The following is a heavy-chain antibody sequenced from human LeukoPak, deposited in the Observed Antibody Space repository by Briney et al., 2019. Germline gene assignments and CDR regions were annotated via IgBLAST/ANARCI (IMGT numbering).Heavy chain of an antibody. CDR3: ARPGCGGNCYYRMDV. D-gene: IGHD2-21*01. J-gene: IGHJ6*04. V-gene: IGHV3-23*01. Sequence: PGGSLRLSCAASGFTFNSYAMTWVRQAPGKGLEWISAVSYDITRTFYADSVKGRFAISRDNSRNTLFLQMNSLRADDTAVYYCARPGCGGNCYYRMDVWGKGTTVTVSS. CDR2: VSYDITRT. CDR1: GFTFNSYA.